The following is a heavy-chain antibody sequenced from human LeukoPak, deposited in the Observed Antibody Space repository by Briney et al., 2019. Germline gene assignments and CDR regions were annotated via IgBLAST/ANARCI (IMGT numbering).Heavy chain of an antibody. V-gene: IGHV4-30-4*08. J-gene: IGHJ4*02. CDR3: ARASDYAPYPFDY. CDR1: GGSISSGDYY. CDR2: IYYSGST. D-gene: IGHD5-12*01. Sequence: SQTLSLTCTVSGGSISSGDYYWSWIRQPPGTGLEWIGYIYYSGSTYYNPSLKSRVTISVDTSKNQFSLKLSSVTAADTAVYYCARASDYAPYPFDYWGQGTLVTVSS.